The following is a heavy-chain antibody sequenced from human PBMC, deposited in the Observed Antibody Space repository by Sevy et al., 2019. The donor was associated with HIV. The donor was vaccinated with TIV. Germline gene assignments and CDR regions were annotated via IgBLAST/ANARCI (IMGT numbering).Heavy chain of an antibody. J-gene: IGHJ4*02. D-gene: IGHD2-2*02. V-gene: IGHV3-74*01. CDR1: GFTFSSYW. CDR3: ARQGGRYCSSISCYMGGFDY. Sequence: GGSLRLSCAASGFTFSSYWMHWVRQAPGKGLVWVSRINSDGSSTSYADSVKGRFTISRDNAKNTLYLQMNSLRAEDTAVYYCARQGGRYCSSISCYMGGFDYWGQGTLVTVSS. CDR2: INSDGSST.